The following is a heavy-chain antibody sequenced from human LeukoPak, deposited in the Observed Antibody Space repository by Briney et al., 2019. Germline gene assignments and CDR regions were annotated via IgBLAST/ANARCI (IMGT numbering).Heavy chain of an antibody. D-gene: IGHD3-22*01. CDR1: GGSISSGGYY. J-gene: IGHJ4*02. V-gene: IGHV4-31*03. CDR3: ARVRSSGYVDY. Sequence: PSETLSLTCTVSGGSISSGGYYWSWIRQHPGKGLEWNGYIYYSGSTYYNPSLKSRVTISVDTSKNQFSLKLSSVTAADTAVYYCARVRSSGYVDYWGQGTLVTVSS. CDR2: IYYSGST.